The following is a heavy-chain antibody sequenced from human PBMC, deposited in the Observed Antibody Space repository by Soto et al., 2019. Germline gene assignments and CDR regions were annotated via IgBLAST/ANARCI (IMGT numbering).Heavy chain of an antibody. J-gene: IGHJ4*02. Sequence: ASVKVSCKASGYTFSTYEINWVRRAAGQGLEWMGRMNPDNGNTGYAQKFQDRVTMTRNTSISTAYMELSSLRSDDTAVYYCARGQRESGEWLLFDYWGQGALVTVSS. CDR3: ARGQRESGEWLLFDY. D-gene: IGHD3-3*01. CDR2: MNPDNGNT. V-gene: IGHV1-8*01. CDR1: GYTFSTYE.